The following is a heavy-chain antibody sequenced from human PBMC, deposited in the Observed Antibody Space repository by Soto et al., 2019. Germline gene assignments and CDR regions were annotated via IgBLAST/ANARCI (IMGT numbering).Heavy chain of an antibody. CDR2: FIPILGLA. CDR3: ARPSSHTATTGTFNY. V-gene: IGHV1-69*02. Sequence: QVQLVQSGAEVKKPGSSVIVSCKASGGSFNSHSINWVRQAPGQGLQWVGRFIPILGLANYAQSFQGRVTITADKSTSTAYMELSSLGSDDTAVYYCARPSSHTATTGTFNYWGPGTPVTVSS. J-gene: IGHJ4*02. CDR1: GGSFNSHS. D-gene: IGHD1-1*01.